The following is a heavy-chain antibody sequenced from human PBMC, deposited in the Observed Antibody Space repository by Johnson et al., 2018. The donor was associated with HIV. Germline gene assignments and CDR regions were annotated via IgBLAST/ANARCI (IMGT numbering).Heavy chain of an antibody. Sequence: VQLVESGGGLAQPGGSLRLSCAASGITVSSNYMNWVRQAPGKGLEWVSVIYSGGNTFYADSVQGRFTISRDNSKNTLDLHMNSLRVEDTAVYYCARGYGDYSDFFDVWGQGTMVTVSS. J-gene: IGHJ3*01. D-gene: IGHD4-17*01. V-gene: IGHV3-66*01. CDR2: IYSGGNT. CDR1: GITVSSNY. CDR3: ARGYGDYSDFFDV.